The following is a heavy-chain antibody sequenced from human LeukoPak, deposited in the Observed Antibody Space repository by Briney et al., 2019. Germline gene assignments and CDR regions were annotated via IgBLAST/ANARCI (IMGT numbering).Heavy chain of an antibody. CDR1: GYTFTSYY. V-gene: IGHV1-46*01. J-gene: IGHJ6*03. CDR3: ARSRPPLGTRWDYMDV. Sequence: ASVKVSCKASGYTFTSYYMHWVRQAPGQGLEWMGIISPSGGSTTYAQKFQGRVTLTRDMSTSTVYMELSGLRSEDTAVYYCARSRPPLGTRWDYMDVWGKGTAVTVSS. D-gene: IGHD1-1*01. CDR2: ISPSGGST.